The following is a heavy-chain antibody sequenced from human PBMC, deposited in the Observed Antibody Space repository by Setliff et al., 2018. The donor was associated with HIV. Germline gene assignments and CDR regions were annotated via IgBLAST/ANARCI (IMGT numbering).Heavy chain of an antibody. Sequence: GASVKVSCKASGGTFSNYAINWVRQAPGQGLEWMVGIIPILGTANYAQKFQGRVTITTDESTSTAYMELSSLRSEDTAVYYCARGAHPGSAEDYCYYYMDVWGKGTTVTVSS. CDR1: GGTFSNYA. CDR2: IIPILGTA. J-gene: IGHJ6*03. V-gene: IGHV1-69*05. D-gene: IGHD3-10*01. CDR3: ARGAHPGSAEDYCYYYMDV.